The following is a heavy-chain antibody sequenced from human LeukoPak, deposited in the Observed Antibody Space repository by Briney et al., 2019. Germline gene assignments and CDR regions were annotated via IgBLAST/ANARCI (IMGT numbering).Heavy chain of an antibody. Sequence: GGSLRPSCAPPGSTLSRYSMNWVRQAPVKGREWVSYISDTSRTIYYADSVQGRFTISRDNAKNTVYLQMNSLRLDDTAVYYCAKDLMRDRWFGESWGQGTLVTVSS. CDR1: GSTLSRYS. J-gene: IGHJ5*02. CDR3: AKDLMRDRWFGES. D-gene: IGHD3-10*01. V-gene: IGHV3-48*01. CDR2: ISDTSRTI.